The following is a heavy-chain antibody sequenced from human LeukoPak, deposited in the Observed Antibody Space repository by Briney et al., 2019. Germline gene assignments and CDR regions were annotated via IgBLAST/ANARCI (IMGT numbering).Heavy chain of an antibody. J-gene: IGHJ4*02. CDR2: ISSSGSTM. CDR1: GFTFSSYA. D-gene: IGHD3-22*01. V-gene: IGHV3-48*03. CDR3: ARDGGVEYYDSSNYYDY. Sequence: GGSLRLSCAASGFTFSSYAMSWVRQAPGKGLEWVSYISSSGSTMYYADSVKGRFTISRDNAKNSLYLQMNSLRAEDTAVYYCARDGGVEYYDSSNYYDYWGQGTLVTVSS.